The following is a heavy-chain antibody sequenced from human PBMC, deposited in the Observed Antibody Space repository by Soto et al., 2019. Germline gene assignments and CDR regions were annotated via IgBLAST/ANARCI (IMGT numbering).Heavy chain of an antibody. Sequence: QVQLVQSGAEVKKPGASVKVSCKAAGYTLTTYGVSWVRQAPGQGLEWVGWISAYNDHTNYAQKFQGRVTMTTDTSTSTAYMELRSLRSDDTAVYYCARGTYLDSWGQGTLVTVSS. V-gene: IGHV1-18*01. CDR2: ISAYNDHT. CDR1: GYTLTTYG. J-gene: IGHJ4*02. CDR3: ARGTYLDS. D-gene: IGHD1-1*01.